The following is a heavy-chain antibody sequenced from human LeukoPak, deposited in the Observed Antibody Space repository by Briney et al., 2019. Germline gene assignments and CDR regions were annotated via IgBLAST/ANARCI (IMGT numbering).Heavy chain of an antibody. D-gene: IGHD6-6*01. CDR2: INHSGST. Sequence: PSETLSLTCAVYGGSFSGYYWSWIRQPPGKGLEWIGEINHSGSTNYNPSLKSRVTISVDTSKNQFSLKLSSVTAADTAVHYCARILIAARPGSSTTTYYHYYYMDVWGKGTTVTVSS. J-gene: IGHJ6*03. CDR3: ARILIAARPGSSTTTYYHYYYMDV. V-gene: IGHV4-34*01. CDR1: GGSFSGYY.